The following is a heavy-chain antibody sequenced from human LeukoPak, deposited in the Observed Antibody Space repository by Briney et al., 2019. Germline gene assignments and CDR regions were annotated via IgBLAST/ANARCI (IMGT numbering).Heavy chain of an antibody. CDR3: ARVSQECCSGGSCYTLRRYYYYGMDV. Sequence: GRSLRLSCAASGFTFDDYAMHWVRQAPGKGLEWVSGISWNSGSIGYADSVKGRFTISRDNSKNTLYLQMNSLRAEDTAVYYCARVSQECCSGGSCYTLRRYYYYGMDVWGQGTTVTVSS. CDR2: ISWNSGSI. V-gene: IGHV3-9*01. D-gene: IGHD2-15*01. CDR1: GFTFDDYA. J-gene: IGHJ6*02.